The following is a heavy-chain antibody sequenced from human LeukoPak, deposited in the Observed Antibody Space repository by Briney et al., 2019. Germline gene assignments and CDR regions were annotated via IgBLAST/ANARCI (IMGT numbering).Heavy chain of an antibody. CDR1: GFTFGSYA. J-gene: IGHJ4*02. V-gene: IGHV3-23*01. CDR2: ISGSGGST. CDR3: AKQPSAGYYGSGSYSDY. D-gene: IGHD3-10*01. Sequence: GGSLRLSCAASGFTFGSYAMSWVRQAPGKGLEWVSAISGSGGSTYYADSVKGRFTISRDNSKNTLYLQMNSLRAEDTAVYYCAKQPSAGYYGSGSYSDYWGQGTLVTVSS.